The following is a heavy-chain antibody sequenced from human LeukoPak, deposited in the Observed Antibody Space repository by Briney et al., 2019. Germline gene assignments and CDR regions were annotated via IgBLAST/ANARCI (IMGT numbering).Heavy chain of an antibody. Sequence: SETLSLTCTVSGGSISSSSYYWGWIRQPPGKGLEWIGSIYYSGSTYYNPSLKSRVTISVDTSKNQFSLKLSSVTAADTAVYYCARDRSQWLVEYWGQGTLVTVSS. D-gene: IGHD6-19*01. CDR3: ARDRSQWLVEY. J-gene: IGHJ4*02. CDR1: GGSISSSSYY. V-gene: IGHV4-39*07. CDR2: IYYSGST.